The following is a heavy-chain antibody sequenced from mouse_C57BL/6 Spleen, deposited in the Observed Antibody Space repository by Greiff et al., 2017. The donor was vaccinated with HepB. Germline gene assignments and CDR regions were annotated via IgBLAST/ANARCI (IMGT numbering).Heavy chain of an antibody. CDR2: LNTNYGTT. CDR3: ARYYGSSFEGCAY. D-gene: IGHD1-1*01. CDR1: GYSFTDYN. Sequence: EVQLQQSGPELVKPGASVKISCKASGYSFTDYNMNWVKQSNGKSLEWIGVLNTNYGTTSSNQKFKGKATLTVDQSSSTAYMQLNSLTSEDSAVYYCARYYGSSFEGCAYWGQGTLVTVSA. V-gene: IGHV1-39*01. J-gene: IGHJ3*01.